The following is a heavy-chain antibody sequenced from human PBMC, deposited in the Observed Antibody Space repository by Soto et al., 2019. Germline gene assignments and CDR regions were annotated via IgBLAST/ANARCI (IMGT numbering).Heavy chain of an antibody. Sequence: EVQLVESGGGLVQPGGSLRFSCAASGLTVSTNYRTWVRRPQGRGLEWVSVIYGGGSTYYADSVKGRFTISRHNSKNTLYLQMNSLRAEDTAVYYCARDPYYDSSGYLASYGMDVWGQGTTVTVSS. CDR1: GLTVSTNY. D-gene: IGHD3-22*01. J-gene: IGHJ6*02. CDR2: IYGGGST. CDR3: ARDPYYDSSGYLASYGMDV. V-gene: IGHV3-53*04.